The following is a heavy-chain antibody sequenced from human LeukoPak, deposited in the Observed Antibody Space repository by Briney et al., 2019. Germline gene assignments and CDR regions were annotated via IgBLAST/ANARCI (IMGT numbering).Heavy chain of an antibody. D-gene: IGHD2-2*01. CDR2: ISDSGSTM. J-gene: IGHJ4*02. Sequence: GGSLRLSCAASGFTFSSYEMHWVRQAPGKGLEWVSYISDSGSTMYYADSVKGRFTISRDNAKNSLYLQMNSLRAEDTAVYYCARDSPADYWGQGTLVTVSS. CDR1: GFTFSSYE. CDR3: ARDSPADY. V-gene: IGHV3-48*03.